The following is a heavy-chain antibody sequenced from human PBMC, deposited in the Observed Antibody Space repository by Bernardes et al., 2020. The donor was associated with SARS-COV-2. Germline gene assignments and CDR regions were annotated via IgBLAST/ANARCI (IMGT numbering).Heavy chain of an antibody. V-gene: IGHV4-39*01. CDR1: GSSISSSSYY. J-gene: IGHJ4*02. CDR3: ASLMVRGVILWYFDY. Sequence: SENPSLTCTVSGSSISSSSYYWGWIRQPPGQGLEWIGIIYYSGSTYYNPSLKSRVTISVDTSKNQFSLKLSSVTAADTAVYYCASLMVRGVILWYFDYWGQGTLVTVSS. D-gene: IGHD3-10*01. CDR2: IYYSGST.